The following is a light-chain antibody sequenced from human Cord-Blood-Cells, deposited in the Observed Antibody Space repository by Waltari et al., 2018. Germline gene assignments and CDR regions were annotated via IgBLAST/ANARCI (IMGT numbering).Light chain of an antibody. V-gene: IGKV3-11*01. CDR1: QSVSSY. CDR2: DAS. J-gene: IGKJ4*01. Sequence: EIVLTQSPATLSLSPGERATLSCRASQSVSSYLAWYQRKPGQAPRLLIYDASNSATGIPGRFSGSGSGTDFTLTISSLEPEDFAVYYCQQRSNWPPLTFGGGTKVEIK. CDR3: QQRSNWPPLT.